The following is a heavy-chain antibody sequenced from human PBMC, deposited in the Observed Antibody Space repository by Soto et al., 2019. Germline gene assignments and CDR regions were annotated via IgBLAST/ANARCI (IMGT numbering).Heavy chain of an antibody. J-gene: IGHJ6*02. CDR3: ARPYSGGYYTYYYYGMDV. V-gene: IGHV1-8*01. CDR1: GYTFTNYD. CDR2: MNPNSGNT. Sequence: ASVKVSCKASGYTFTNYDINWVRHATGQGLEWMGWMNPNSGNTGYAQKFQGRVTMTRDTSINTAYMELSSLRSEDTAVYYCARPYSGGYYTYYYYGMDVWGQGTTVTVSS. D-gene: IGHD1-26*01.